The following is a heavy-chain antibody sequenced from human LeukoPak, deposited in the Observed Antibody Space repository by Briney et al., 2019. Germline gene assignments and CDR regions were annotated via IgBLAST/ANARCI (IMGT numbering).Heavy chain of an antibody. V-gene: IGHV4-4*07. J-gene: IGHJ3*02. CDR2: VYSSGNT. CDR3: ARTRMFGDDAFDI. CDR1: GGSINNYY. D-gene: IGHD3-10*02. Sequence: SETLSLTCTVSGGSINNYYWSWVRQPAGKGLEWIGRVYSSGNTHYNPSLQSRVTISVDTSKNQFSLKLSSVTAADTAVYYCARTRMFGDDAFDIWGQGTMVTVSS.